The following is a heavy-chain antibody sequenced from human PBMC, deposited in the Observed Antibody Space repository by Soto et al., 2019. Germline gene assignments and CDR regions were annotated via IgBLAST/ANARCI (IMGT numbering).Heavy chain of an antibody. CDR1: GGSISSGDYY. CDR2: IYYSGST. Sequence: SETLSLTCTVSGGSISSGDYYWSWIRQPPGKGLEWIGYIYYSGSTYYNPSLKSRVTISVDTSKNQFSLKLSSVTAADTAVYYCARDEEYSSSSGYYFFYGMDVWGQVTTVTVSS. D-gene: IGHD6-6*01. J-gene: IGHJ6*02. V-gene: IGHV4-30-4*01. CDR3: ARDEEYSSSSGYYFFYGMDV.